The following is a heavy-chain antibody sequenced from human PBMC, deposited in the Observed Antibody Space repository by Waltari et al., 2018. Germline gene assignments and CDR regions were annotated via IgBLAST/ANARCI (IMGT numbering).Heavy chain of an antibody. J-gene: IGHJ4*02. D-gene: IGHD3-16*02. Sequence: VAVISYDVSNDYYADSVKGRFTISRDNAKNTRYLQMNSQGPEDTAVYYCARDYLRVRGIAASLDSWGQGPLVPVSS. CDR3: ARDYLRVRGIAASLDS. CDR2: ISYDVSND. V-gene: IGHV3-30-3*01.